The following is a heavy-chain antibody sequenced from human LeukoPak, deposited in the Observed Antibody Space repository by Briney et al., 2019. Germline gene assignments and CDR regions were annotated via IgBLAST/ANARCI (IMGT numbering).Heavy chain of an antibody. CDR3: ARGWLAETTVVTPYNY. D-gene: IGHD4-23*01. V-gene: IGHV1-69*13. J-gene: IGHJ4*02. Sequence: GASVKVSCKVSGYTLTELSMHWVRQAPGQGLEWMGGIIPIFGTANYAQKFQGRVTITAVESMSTAYMELSSLRSEDTAVYYCARGWLAETTVVTPYNYWGQGTLVTVSS. CDR1: GYTLTELS. CDR2: IIPIFGTA.